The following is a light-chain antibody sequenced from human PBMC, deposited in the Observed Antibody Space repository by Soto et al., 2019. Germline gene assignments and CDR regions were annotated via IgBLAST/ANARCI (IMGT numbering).Light chain of an antibody. J-gene: IGKJ1*01. CDR1: QSISSW. V-gene: IGKV1-5*01. CDR2: DAS. Sequence: DIQMTQSPATLSASVGDRVTITCRASQSISSWLAWYQQKPGKVPKLLIDDASSLESGVPSRFSGSGSGTEFTLTISSLQPDDFATYYCQQYNTYPWTFGQATKV. CDR3: QQYNTYPWT.